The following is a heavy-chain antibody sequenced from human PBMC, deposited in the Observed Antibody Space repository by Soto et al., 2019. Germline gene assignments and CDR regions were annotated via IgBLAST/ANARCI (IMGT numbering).Heavy chain of an antibody. CDR3: ARLPTGFPNWFDP. CDR2: INPSDSRT. CDR1: GYTSVNYW. D-gene: IGHD4-17*01. J-gene: IGHJ5*02. V-gene: IGHV5-51*01. Sequence: GESLKISCQGSGYTSVNYWISWVRQMPGERLEWMGVINPSDSRTKYNPSFQGQVTITADKSISTAYLQWNTLRTSDTATYFCARLPTGFPNWFDPWGQGTRVTVSS.